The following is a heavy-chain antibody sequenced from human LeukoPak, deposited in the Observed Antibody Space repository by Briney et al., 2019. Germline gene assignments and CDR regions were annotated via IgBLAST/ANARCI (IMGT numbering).Heavy chain of an antibody. J-gene: IGHJ4*02. V-gene: IGHV3-7*01. Sequence: GGSLRLSCAASGFTFSSYWMSWVRQAPGKGLEWVANIKQDGSEKYYVDSVKGRFTISRDNAKNSLYLQMNSLRAEDAAVYYCARGPTMIVVVLEYYFDYWGQGTLVTVSS. CDR2: IKQDGSEK. D-gene: IGHD3-22*01. CDR3: ARGPTMIVVVLEYYFDY. CDR1: GFTFSSYW.